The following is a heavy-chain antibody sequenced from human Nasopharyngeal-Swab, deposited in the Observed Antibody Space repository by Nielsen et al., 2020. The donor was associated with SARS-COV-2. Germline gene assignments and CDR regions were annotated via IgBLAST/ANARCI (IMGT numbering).Heavy chain of an antibody. CDR1: GYSISSGYY. Sequence: SETLSLTCTVSGYSISSGYYWGWIRQPPGKGLEWIGSIYHSGSTYYNPSLKSRVTISVDTSKNQFSLKLSSVTAADTAVYYCARSNYDFWSGYYSLGWFDPWGQGTLVTVSS. J-gene: IGHJ5*02. CDR2: IYHSGST. V-gene: IGHV4-38-2*02. D-gene: IGHD3-3*01. CDR3: ARSNYDFWSGYYSLGWFDP.